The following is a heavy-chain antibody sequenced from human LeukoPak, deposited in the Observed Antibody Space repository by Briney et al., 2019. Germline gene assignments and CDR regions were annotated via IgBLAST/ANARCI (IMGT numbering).Heavy chain of an antibody. J-gene: IGHJ4*02. CDR2: IYTSGST. CDR1: GGPISSYY. CDR3: ARDLGYYDSSGYYYYFDY. V-gene: IGHV4-4*07. D-gene: IGHD3-22*01. Sequence: SETLSLTCTVSGGPISSYYWSWIRQPAGKGLEWIGRIYTSGSTNYNPSLKSRVTMSVDTSKNQFSLKLSSVTAADTAVYYCARDLGYYDSSGYYYYFDYWGQGTLVTVSS.